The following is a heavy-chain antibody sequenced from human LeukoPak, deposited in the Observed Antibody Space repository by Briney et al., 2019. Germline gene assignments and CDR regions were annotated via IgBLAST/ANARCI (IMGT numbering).Heavy chain of an antibody. CDR2: IYYSGST. D-gene: IGHD1-26*01. CDR3: ARVDSGSFHWFDP. CDR1: GGSISSSIYY. J-gene: IGHJ5*02. V-gene: IGHV4-39*01. Sequence: SETLSLTCTVSGGSISSSIYYWGWLRQPPGKGLEWIGSIYYSGSTYYNPSLKSRVTISVDTSKNQFSLKLYSVTAADTAVYYCARVDSGSFHWFDPWGQGTLVTVSS.